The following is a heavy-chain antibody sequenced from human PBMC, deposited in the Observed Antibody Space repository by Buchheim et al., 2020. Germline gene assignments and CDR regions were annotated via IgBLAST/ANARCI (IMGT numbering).Heavy chain of an antibody. V-gene: IGHV3-23*01. CDR1: GFTFSSYA. J-gene: IGHJ5*02. Sequence: EVQLLESGGGLVQPGGSMRLSCAASGFTFSSYAMSWVRQAPGKGLEWVSSISGSGDTTYYADSVKGRFTISRDNSKNTLYLQMNTLRVEDTAVYYCAQVLIRANWFDPWGQGTL. CDR3: AQVLIRANWFDP. CDR2: ISGSGDTT. D-gene: IGHD3-16*01.